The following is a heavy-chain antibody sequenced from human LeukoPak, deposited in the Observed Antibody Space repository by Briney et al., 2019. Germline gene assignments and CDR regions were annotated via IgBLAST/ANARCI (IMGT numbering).Heavy chain of an antibody. D-gene: IGHD1-7*01. CDR2: FSSGGSA. V-gene: IGHV4-39*07. CDR1: GGSISSSSYY. Sequence: ASETLSLTCIVPGGSISSSSYYWAWIRQSPGKGLEWIGTFSSGGSAYYNPSLTSRVSISKDTSDNQFSLRLYSVTAADTAVYYCARKQTGTMYDVWGQGTLVTVSS. CDR3: ARKQTGTMYDV. J-gene: IGHJ4*02.